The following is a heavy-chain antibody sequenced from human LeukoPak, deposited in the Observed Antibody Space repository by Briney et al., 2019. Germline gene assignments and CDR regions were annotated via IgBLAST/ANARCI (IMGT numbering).Heavy chain of an antibody. CDR1: GYTFTSYD. CDR3: ARGPLWFGEKYWFDP. D-gene: IGHD3-10*01. J-gene: IGHJ5*02. Sequence: ASVKVSCKASGYTFTSYDINWVRQATGQGLEWMGWMNPNSGNTGYAQKFQGGVTMTRNTSISTAYMELSSLRSGDTAVYYCARGPLWFGEKYWFDPWGQGTLVTVSS. CDR2: MNPNSGNT. V-gene: IGHV1-8*02.